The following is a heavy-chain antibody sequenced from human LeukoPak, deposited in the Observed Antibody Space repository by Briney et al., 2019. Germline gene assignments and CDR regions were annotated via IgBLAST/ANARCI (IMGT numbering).Heavy chain of an antibody. V-gene: IGHV4-4*07. D-gene: IGHD4-17*01. CDR1: GGSISSYY. CDR3: ARRSDYGDYSY. CDR2: IYTSGST. Sequence: SETLSHTCTVSGGSISSYYWSWIRQPAGKGLEWIGRIYTSGSTNYRPSLKSRVTMSVDTSKNQFSLKLSSVTAADTAVYYCARRSDYGDYSYWGQGTLVTVSS. J-gene: IGHJ4*02.